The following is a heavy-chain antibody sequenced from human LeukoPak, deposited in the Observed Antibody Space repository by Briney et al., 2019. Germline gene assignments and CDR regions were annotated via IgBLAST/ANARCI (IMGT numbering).Heavy chain of an antibody. V-gene: IGHV1-46*01. Sequence: ASVKVSCKASGYTFTSYYMHWVRQAPGQGLEWMGIINPSGGSTSYAQKFQGRVTMTRDTSISTAYMELSRLRSDDTAVYYCARVVPAYMDVWGKGTTVTVSS. CDR2: INPSGGST. CDR1: GYTFTSYY. J-gene: IGHJ6*03. CDR3: ARVVPAYMDV. D-gene: IGHD2-2*01.